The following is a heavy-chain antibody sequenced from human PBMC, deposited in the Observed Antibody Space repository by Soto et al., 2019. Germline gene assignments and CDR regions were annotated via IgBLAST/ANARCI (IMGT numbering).Heavy chain of an antibody. CDR3: AFGYCSSTSCSASYYYYGMDV. J-gene: IGHJ6*02. D-gene: IGHD2-2*01. CDR2: FDPEDGET. V-gene: IGHV1-24*01. CDR1: GYTLTELS. Sequence: ASVKVSCKVSGYTLTELSMHWVRQAPGKGLEWMGGFDPEDGETIYAQKVQGRVTMTRDTSTSTVYMELSSLRSEDTAVYYCAFGYCSSTSCSASYYYYGMDVWGQGTTVTVSS.